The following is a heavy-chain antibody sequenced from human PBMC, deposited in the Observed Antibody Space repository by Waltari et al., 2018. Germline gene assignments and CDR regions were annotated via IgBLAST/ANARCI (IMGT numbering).Heavy chain of an antibody. CDR1: GGSVSSGSYY. D-gene: IGHD2-15*01. Sequence: QVQLQESGPGLVKPSETLSLTCTVSGGSVSSGSYYWSWIRQPPGKGPEWIGYIYYSGSTNYNPSLKSRVTISVDTSKNQFSLKLSSVTAADTAVYYCAREGCSGGSCQELYYYYGMDVWGQGTTVTVSS. CDR3: AREGCSGGSCQELYYYYGMDV. J-gene: IGHJ6*02. CDR2: IYYSGST. V-gene: IGHV4-61*01.